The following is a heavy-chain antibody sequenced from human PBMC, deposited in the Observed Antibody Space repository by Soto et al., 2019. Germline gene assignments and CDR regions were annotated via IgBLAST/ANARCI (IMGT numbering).Heavy chain of an antibody. D-gene: IGHD3-10*01. CDR2: ISYDGSNK. Sequence: GGSLRLSCAASGFTFSSYAMHWVRQAPGKGLEWVAVISYDGSNKYYADSVKGRFTVSRDNSKNTLYLQMNSLRAEDTAVYYCARDKLELIRPLPNYYYYYGMDVWGQGTTVTVSS. J-gene: IGHJ6*02. V-gene: IGHV3-30-3*01. CDR1: GFTFSSYA. CDR3: ARDKLELIRPLPNYYYYYGMDV.